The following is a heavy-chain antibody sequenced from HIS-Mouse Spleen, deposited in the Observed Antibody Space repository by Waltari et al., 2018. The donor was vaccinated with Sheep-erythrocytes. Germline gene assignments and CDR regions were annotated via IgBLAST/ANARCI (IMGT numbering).Heavy chain of an antibody. D-gene: IGHD1-26*01. CDR2: TNPNSGGP. Sequence: QVQLVQSGAEVKKPGASVKVSCKASGYTFTGYYMHWVRQAPGQGLERMGWTNPNSGGPNYEQKFQGRVTMTSDTSISTAYMELSRLRSDDTAVYYCARRWELHAFDIWGQGTMVTVSS. V-gene: IGHV1-2*02. J-gene: IGHJ3*02. CDR1: GYTFTGYY. CDR3: ARRWELHAFDI.